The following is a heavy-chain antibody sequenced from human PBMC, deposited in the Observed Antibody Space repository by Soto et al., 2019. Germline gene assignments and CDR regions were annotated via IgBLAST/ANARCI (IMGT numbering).Heavy chain of an antibody. J-gene: IGHJ4*02. V-gene: IGHV3-30-3*01. CDR3: ARDLAVFDY. Sequence: GGSLRLSCAASGCTFSSYAMHSVRQAPGKGLEWVAVISYDGSNKYYADSVKGRFTISRDNSKNTLYLQMNSLRAEDTAVYYCARDLAVFDYWGQGTLVTVSS. CDR2: ISYDGSNK. D-gene: IGHD6-19*01. CDR1: GCTFSSYA.